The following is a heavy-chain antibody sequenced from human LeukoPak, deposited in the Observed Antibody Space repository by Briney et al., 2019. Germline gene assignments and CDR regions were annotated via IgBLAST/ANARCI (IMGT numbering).Heavy chain of an antibody. V-gene: IGHV4-39*02. CDR1: GVSISSSSYY. Sequence: SETLSLTCTVSGVSISSSSYYWGWIRQPPGKGLEWIGSVYYGASTYYNPSLKSRVTISVDTAKNHFSLKLTFVTAADTAVYYCASYYDFWSGYYADWGQGTLVTVSS. CDR3: ASYYDFWSGYYAD. D-gene: IGHD3-3*01. CDR2: VYYGAST. J-gene: IGHJ4*02.